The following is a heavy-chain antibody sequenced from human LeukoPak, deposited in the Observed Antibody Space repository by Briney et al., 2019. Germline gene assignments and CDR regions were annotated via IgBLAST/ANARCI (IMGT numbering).Heavy chain of an antibody. D-gene: IGHD2-2*01. CDR2: INHSGST. V-gene: IGHV4-34*01. CDR1: GGSFSGYY. CDR3: ATVYCSRTSCLDY. J-gene: IGHJ4*02. Sequence: SETLSLTCAVYGGSFSGYYWSWIRQPPGKGLEWIGEINHSGSTNYNPYLKSRVTISVDTSNNQFSLRLGSVTAADTAVYYCATVYCSRTSCLDYWGQGTLVTVSS.